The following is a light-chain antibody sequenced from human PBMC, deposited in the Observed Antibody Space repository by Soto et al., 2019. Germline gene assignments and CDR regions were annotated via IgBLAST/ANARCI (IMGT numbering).Light chain of an antibody. V-gene: IGKV1-12*01. CDR2: GAS. Sequence: DIQMAQSPSSVSASVGDRVTITCRASQGISTWLAWYQQKPGLAQKLLIYGASILQDGVTSRFSGSRSGTDFTLTISSLQPEDFATYYWQQVSSFPFTFGPGTKVDIK. CDR1: QGISTW. CDR3: QQVSSFPFT. J-gene: IGKJ3*01.